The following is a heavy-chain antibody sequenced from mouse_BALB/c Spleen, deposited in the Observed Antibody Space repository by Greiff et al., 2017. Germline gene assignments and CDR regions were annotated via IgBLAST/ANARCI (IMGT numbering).Heavy chain of an antibody. CDR3: AREDDY. Sequence: EVKLVESGGGLVQPGGSLKLSCAASGFTFSSYGMSWVRQTPDKRLELVATINSNGGSTYYPDSVKGRFTISRDNAKNTLYLQMSSLKSEDTAMYYCAREDDYWGQGTSVTVSS. CDR1: GFTFSSYG. J-gene: IGHJ4*01. CDR2: INSNGGST. V-gene: IGHV5-6-3*01.